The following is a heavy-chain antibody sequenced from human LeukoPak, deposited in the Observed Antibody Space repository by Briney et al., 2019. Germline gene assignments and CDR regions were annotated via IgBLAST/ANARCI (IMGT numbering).Heavy chain of an antibody. J-gene: IGHJ5*02. CDR2: ISAYNGNT. CDR3: ARSYGSGSPPWFGP. CDR1: GYTFTSYG. D-gene: IGHD3-10*01. Sequence: GASVKVSCKASGYTFTSYGISWVRQAPGQGLEWMGWISAYNGNTNYAQKLQGRVTMTTDTSTSTAYMELRSLRSDDTAVYYCARSYGSGSPPWFGPWGQGTLVTVSS. V-gene: IGHV1-18*04.